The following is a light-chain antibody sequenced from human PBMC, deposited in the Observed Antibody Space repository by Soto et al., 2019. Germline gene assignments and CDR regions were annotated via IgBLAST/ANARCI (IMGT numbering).Light chain of an antibody. CDR3: QQYGSSPPWT. CDR1: QRVSSSY. V-gene: IGKV3-20*01. CDR2: GAS. Sequence: EIVLTQSPGTLSLSPGERATLSCRASQRVSSSYLAWYQQKPGQAPRLLIYGASSSANGLPDRFSGSGSGKAFTLTSSRLEPEDFAVYYCQQYGSSPPWTFGQGTKVDIK. J-gene: IGKJ1*01.